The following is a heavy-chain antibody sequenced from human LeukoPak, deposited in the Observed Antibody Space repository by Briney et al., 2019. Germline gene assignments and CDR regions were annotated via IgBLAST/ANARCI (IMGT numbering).Heavy chain of an antibody. CDR2: ISYDGSNE. V-gene: IGHV3-30-3*01. Sequence: GRSLRLSCAASGFTFSSYAMHWVRQAPGKGLEWVAVISYDGSNEYYADSVKGRFTISRDNSKNTLYLQMNSLRAEDTAVYYCARDPYGSGPRSHFDYWGQGTLVTVSS. J-gene: IGHJ4*02. D-gene: IGHD3-10*01. CDR1: GFTFSSYA. CDR3: ARDPYGSGPRSHFDY.